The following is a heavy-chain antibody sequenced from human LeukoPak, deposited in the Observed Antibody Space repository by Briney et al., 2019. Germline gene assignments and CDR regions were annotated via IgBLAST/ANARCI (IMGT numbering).Heavy chain of an antibody. CDR1: GGSFSGYY. CDR3: ARMAGYCSSTSCVYYYGVDV. V-gene: IGHV4-34*01. D-gene: IGHD2-2*01. J-gene: IGHJ6*02. Sequence: SETLSLTCAVYGGSFSGYYWSWIRQPPGKGLEWIGEINHSGSTNYNPSLKSRVTISVDTSKNQFSLKLSSVTAADTAVYYCARMAGYCSSTSCVYYYGVDVWGQGTTVTVSS. CDR2: INHSGST.